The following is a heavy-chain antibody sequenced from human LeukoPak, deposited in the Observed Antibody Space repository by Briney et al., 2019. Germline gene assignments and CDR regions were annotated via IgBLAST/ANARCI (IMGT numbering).Heavy chain of an antibody. D-gene: IGHD1-1*01. CDR1: LYTFTTIA. CDR3: ARDERRRYAWDK. J-gene: IGHJ4*02. V-gene: IGHV3-30-3*01. Sequence: GGSLRHSCVASLYTFTTIATRTGSQAPGKGLEWVAVITYDGSKKYYADSVKGRLTISRDNSKNTLYMQMNRLRAEDTAVYYCARDERRRYAWDKWGQGTLVTVSS. CDR2: ITYDGSKK.